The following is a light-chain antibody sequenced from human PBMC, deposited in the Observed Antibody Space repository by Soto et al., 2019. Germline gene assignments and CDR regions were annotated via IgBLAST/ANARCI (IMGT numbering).Light chain of an antibody. CDR1: QRVSSK. J-gene: IGKJ1*01. CDR3: QQYGSPGT. CDR2: GAS. V-gene: IGKV3-20*01. Sequence: DIVTTESPATLSVSPGERATLSCRASQRVSSKLAWYQQKPGQAPRLLIYGASNRATGIPDRFSGSGSGTDFTLTIGLLEPDDLTVYYCQQYGSPGTFGQGTKV.